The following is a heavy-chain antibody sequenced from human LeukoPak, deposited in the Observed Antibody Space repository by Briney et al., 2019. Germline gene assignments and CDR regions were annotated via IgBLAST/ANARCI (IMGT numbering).Heavy chain of an antibody. CDR2: IYYSGST. J-gene: IGHJ4*02. CDR3: AREYSGYADRSFDY. CDR1: GGSISSSSYY. V-gene: IGHV4-39*07. Sequence: SETLSLTCTVSGGSISSSSYYWGWIRQPRGKGLEWIGSIYYSGSTYYNPSLKSRVTISVDTSKNQFSLKLSSVTAADTAVYYCAREYSGYADRSFDYWGQGTLVTVSS. D-gene: IGHD5-12*01.